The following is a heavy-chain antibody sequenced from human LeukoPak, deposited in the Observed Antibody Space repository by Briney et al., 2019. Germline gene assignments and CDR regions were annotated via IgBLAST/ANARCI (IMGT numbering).Heavy chain of an antibody. J-gene: IGHJ4*02. D-gene: IGHD6-19*01. CDR3: ARDISVAGSFLLFDY. CDR1: GGSISSYY. V-gene: IGHV4-4*07. Sequence: SETLSLTCTVSGGSISSYYWSWIRQPAGKGLEWIGRIYTTGSSNSNPSLKSRVTMSADTSKNQFSLKLSSVTAADTAVYYCARDISVAGSFLLFDYWAQRTLVTVSS. CDR2: IYTTGSS.